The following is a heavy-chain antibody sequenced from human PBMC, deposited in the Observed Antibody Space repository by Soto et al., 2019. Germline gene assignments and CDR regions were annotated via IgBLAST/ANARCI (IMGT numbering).Heavy chain of an antibody. J-gene: IGHJ4*02. V-gene: IGHV1-18*01. CDR3: ARVATSSWSSSFDS. CDR2: ISAYNANT. D-gene: IGHD6-13*01. CDR1: GYTLNTYG. Sequence: ASVKVSCKASGYTLNTYGISWVRQAPGQGLEWMGLISAYNANTHYTKKLQGRVVLTTDTLTNTAYMELRSLTSDDTAVYFRARVATSSWSSSFDSWGQGTLVTVSS.